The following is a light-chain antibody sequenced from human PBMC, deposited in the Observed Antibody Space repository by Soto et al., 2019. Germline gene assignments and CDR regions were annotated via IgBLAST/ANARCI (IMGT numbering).Light chain of an antibody. CDR2: DAS. Sequence: DIQMTQSPSSLSASVGDRVTITCQASQDINNYLNWYQQKSGKAPKLLIYDASDLETGVPSRFSGSGSGTNFTLSLNSLQPEDFATYYCQQGYSNPWTFGQGTKVDIK. CDR3: QQGYSNPWT. V-gene: IGKV1-33*01. CDR1: QDINNY. J-gene: IGKJ1*01.